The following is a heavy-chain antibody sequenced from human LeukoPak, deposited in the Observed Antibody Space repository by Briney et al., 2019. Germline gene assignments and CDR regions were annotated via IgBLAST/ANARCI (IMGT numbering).Heavy chain of an antibody. Sequence: ASVKVSCKASGYTFTGYYMHWVRQAPGQGLEWMGWINPNSGGTNYAQKFQGRVTMTRDTSISTAYMELSRLRSDDTAVYYCARGRRRYCSSTSCYIGAFDIWGQGTMVTVSS. CDR1: GYTFTGYY. D-gene: IGHD2-2*02. J-gene: IGHJ3*02. V-gene: IGHV1-2*02. CDR2: INPNSGGT. CDR3: ARGRRRYCSSTSCYIGAFDI.